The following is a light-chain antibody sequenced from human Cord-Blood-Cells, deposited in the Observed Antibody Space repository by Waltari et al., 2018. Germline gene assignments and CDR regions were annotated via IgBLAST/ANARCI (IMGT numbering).Light chain of an antibody. CDR3: AAWDDSLNGWV. CDR2: SNK. J-gene: IGLJ3*02. Sequence: QSVLTQPTSASGTPGQRVTIYCSASSPNIGSNTVNLYQQLPGTAPKLLIYSNKQRPSGVPDRFSGSKSGTSASLAISGLQSEDEADYYCAAWDDSLNGWVFGGGTKLTVL. CDR1: SPNIGSNT. V-gene: IGLV1-44*01.